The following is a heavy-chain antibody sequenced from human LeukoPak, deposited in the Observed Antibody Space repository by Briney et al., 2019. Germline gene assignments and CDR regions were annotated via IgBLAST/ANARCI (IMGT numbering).Heavy chain of an antibody. D-gene: IGHD1-26*01. Sequence: SVKVSCKASGYTFTGYYMHWVRQAPGQGLEWMGWINPNSGGTNYAQKFQGRVTMTRDTSISTAYMELSRLRSDDTAVYYRARSRSWQSSDAFDIWGQGTMVTVSS. CDR2: INPNSGGT. CDR3: ARSRSWQSSDAFDI. V-gene: IGHV1-2*02. CDR1: GYTFTGYY. J-gene: IGHJ3*02.